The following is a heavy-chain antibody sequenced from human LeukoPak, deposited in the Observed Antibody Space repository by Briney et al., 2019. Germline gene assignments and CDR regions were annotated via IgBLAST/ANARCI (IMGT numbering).Heavy chain of an antibody. CDR2: MNPNSGNT. CDR3: ARHRYSSSRSPPRYNWFDP. J-gene: IGHJ5*02. CDR1: GNTFTSYD. V-gene: IGHV1-8*03. D-gene: IGHD6-13*01. Sequence: ASVKVSCKASGNTFTSYDINWVRQATGQGLEWMGWMNPNSGNTGYAQKFQGRVTITRNTSISTAYMELSSLRSEDTAVYYCARHRYSSSRSPPRYNWFDPWGQGTLVTVSS.